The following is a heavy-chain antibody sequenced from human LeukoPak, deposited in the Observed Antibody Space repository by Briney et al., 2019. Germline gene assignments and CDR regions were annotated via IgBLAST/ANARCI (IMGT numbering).Heavy chain of an antibody. CDR1: GFTFSSYW. CDR2: INTDGSSR. Sequence: GGSLRLSCAASGFTFSSYWMHWVRQAPGKGLVLVSRINTDGSSRTYADSVKGRFTISRDNAKNTLYLQMNSLRAEDTAVYYCATRGGSSWSKYYFDYWGQGTLVTVSS. CDR3: ATRGGSSWSKYYFDY. V-gene: IGHV3-74*01. J-gene: IGHJ4*02. D-gene: IGHD6-13*01.